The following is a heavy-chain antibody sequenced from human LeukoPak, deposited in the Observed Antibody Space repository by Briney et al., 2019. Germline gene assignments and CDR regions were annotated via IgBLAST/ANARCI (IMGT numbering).Heavy chain of an antibody. CDR2: IYYSGST. J-gene: IGHJ5*02. CDR1: GGSISSGGYY. D-gene: IGHD2-2*01. Sequence: PSETLSLTCTVSGGSISSGGYYWSWIRQHPGKGPEWIGYIYYSGSTYYNPSLKSRVTISVDTSKNQFSLKLSSVTAADTAVYYCARGGSSTTPRENWFDPWGQGTLVTVSS. CDR3: ARGGSSTTPRENWFDP. V-gene: IGHV4-31*03.